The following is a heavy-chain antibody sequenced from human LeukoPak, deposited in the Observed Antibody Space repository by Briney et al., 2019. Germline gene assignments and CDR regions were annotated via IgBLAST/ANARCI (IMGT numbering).Heavy chain of an antibody. CDR2: IYPGDSDT. D-gene: IGHD4-17*01. V-gene: IGHV5-51*01. Sequence: GESLKISCKGSGQSFTNYWIGWVRQMPGKGLEWLGIIYPGDSDTRYSPSFQGQVTISADKSISTTYLRWSSLRASDTAMYYCARHYSDHLDYWGQGTLVTVSS. CDR1: GQSFTNYW. CDR3: ARHYSDHLDY. J-gene: IGHJ4*02.